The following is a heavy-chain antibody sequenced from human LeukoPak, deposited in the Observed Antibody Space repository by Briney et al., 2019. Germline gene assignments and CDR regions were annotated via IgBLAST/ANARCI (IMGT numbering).Heavy chain of an antibody. Sequence: KTSETLSLTCTVSGGSNSTYYWNWIRQPPGKGLEWIGYIYHSGSTNYNPSLQSRVTISVDTSKNQFSLNLNSVTAADTAVYYCARGGAARPHFQNWGQGTLVTVSS. V-gene: IGHV4-59*01. CDR3: ARGGAARPHFQN. CDR1: GGSNSTYY. CDR2: IYHSGST. J-gene: IGHJ1*01. D-gene: IGHD6-6*01.